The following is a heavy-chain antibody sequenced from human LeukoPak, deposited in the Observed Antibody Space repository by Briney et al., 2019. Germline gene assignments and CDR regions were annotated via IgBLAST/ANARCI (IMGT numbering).Heavy chain of an antibody. D-gene: IGHD3-3*01. CDR3: AKEFGGRFLEWLSPDY. V-gene: IGHV3-30*02. CDR1: GFTFSSYG. CDR2: IRYDGSNK. J-gene: IGHJ4*02. Sequence: GGSLRLSCAASGFTFSSYGMHWVRQAPGKGLEWVAFIRYDGSNKYYADSVKGRFTISRDNSKNTLYLQMNSLRAEDTAVYYCAKEFGGRFLEWLSPDYWGQGTLVTVSS.